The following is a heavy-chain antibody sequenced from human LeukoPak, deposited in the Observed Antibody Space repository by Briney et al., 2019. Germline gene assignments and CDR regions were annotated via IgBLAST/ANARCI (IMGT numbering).Heavy chain of an antibody. CDR1: GFSFRSYS. Sequence: GGSLRLSCAASGFSFRSYSMNWVRQAPGKGLEWVSFISSSSTYIYYADSMKGRFTISRDNAKNSLFLQMNSLRGEDTAVYYCAKIPYSSSLTDAFDIWGQGTMVTVYS. J-gene: IGHJ3*02. CDR2: ISSSSTYI. V-gene: IGHV3-21*01. D-gene: IGHD6-6*01. CDR3: AKIPYSSSLTDAFDI.